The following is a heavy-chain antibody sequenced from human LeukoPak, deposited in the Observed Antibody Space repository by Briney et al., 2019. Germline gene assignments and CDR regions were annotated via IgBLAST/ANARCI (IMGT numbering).Heavy chain of an antibody. Sequence: SVKVSCKASGGTFSSYAISWVRQAPGQGLEWMGGIIPIFGTANYAQKFQGRVTITADESTSTACMELSSLRSEDTAVYYCARGTYYDFWSGPDYYGMDVWGQGTTVTVSS. V-gene: IGHV1-69*01. D-gene: IGHD3-3*01. CDR2: IIPIFGTA. J-gene: IGHJ6*02. CDR3: ARGTYYDFWSGPDYYGMDV. CDR1: GGTFSSYA.